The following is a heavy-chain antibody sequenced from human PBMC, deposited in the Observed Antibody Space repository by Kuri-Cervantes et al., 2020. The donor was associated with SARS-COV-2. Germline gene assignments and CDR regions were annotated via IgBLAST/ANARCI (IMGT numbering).Heavy chain of an antibody. D-gene: IGHD3-22*01. CDR3: AREGYYDSSGYFDY. CDR1: GFTFSSYS. Sequence: LSLTCAASGFTFSSYSMNWVRQAPGKGLEWVSYISSSSSTIYYADSVKGRLTISRDNAKNSLYLQMNSLRDEDTAVYYCAREGYYDSSGYFDYWGQGTLVTVSS. CDR2: ISSSSSTI. J-gene: IGHJ4*02. V-gene: IGHV3-48*02.